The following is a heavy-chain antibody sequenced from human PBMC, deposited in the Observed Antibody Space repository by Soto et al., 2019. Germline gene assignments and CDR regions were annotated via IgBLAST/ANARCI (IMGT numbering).Heavy chain of an antibody. J-gene: IGHJ5*01. CDR2: ISVFNGYA. V-gene: IGHV1-18*01. D-gene: IGHD1-1*01. CDR3: SKNGTTWFAS. Sequence: QVQLVQSGPELKKPGASVKVSCKTSGYSFHNSGISWVRQAPGQGLEWMGWISVFNGYAHYAQKCQGRVIMTADTLTSTAYMELRGLRSDDTAMYYCSKNGTTWFASWGQGTTVTVSS. CDR1: GYSFHNSG.